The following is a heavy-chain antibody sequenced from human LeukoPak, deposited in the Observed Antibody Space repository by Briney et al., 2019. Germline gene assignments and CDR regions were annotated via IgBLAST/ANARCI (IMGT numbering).Heavy chain of an antibody. D-gene: IGHD3-10*01. CDR2: IRYDGSNK. CDR1: GFTFSSYG. V-gene: IGHV3-30*02. CDR3: AKKAGDLDYYYYYMDV. J-gene: IGHJ6*03. Sequence: PGGSLRLSCAASGFTFSSYGMHWVRQAPGKGLEWVAFIRYDGSNKYYADSVKGRFTISRDNSKNTLYLQMNSLRAEDTAVYYCAKKAGDLDYYYYYMDVWGKGTTVTISS.